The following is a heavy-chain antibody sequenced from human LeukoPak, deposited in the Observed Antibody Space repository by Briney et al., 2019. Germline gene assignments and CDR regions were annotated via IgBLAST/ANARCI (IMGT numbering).Heavy chain of an antibody. J-gene: IGHJ4*02. D-gene: IGHD6-13*01. V-gene: IGHV3-23*01. CDR2: ISGSGGST. CDR3: AKDSAAAGTSYFDY. Sequence: PGGSLRLSCAASGFTFSSYAMSWVRQAPGKGLEWVSAISGSGGSTYYADSVRGRFTISRDNSKNTLYLQMNSLRAEDTAVYYCAKDSAAAGTSYFDYWGQGTLVTVSS. CDR1: GFTFSSYA.